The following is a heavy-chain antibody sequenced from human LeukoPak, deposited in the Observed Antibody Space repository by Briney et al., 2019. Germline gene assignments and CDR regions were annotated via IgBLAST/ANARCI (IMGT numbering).Heavy chain of an antibody. CDR3: ARVVTPRYCSTTSCYWKGWFDP. CDR1: GYTFTSYA. J-gene: IGHJ5*02. Sequence: ASVKVSCKASGYTFTSYAMHWVRQAPGQRLEWMGWINAGNGNTKYSQEFQGRVTITRDTSASTAYMELSSLQSEDTAVYYCARVVTPRYCSTTSCYWKGWFDPWGQGTLVTVSS. D-gene: IGHD2-2*01. CDR2: INAGNGNT. V-gene: IGHV1-3*03.